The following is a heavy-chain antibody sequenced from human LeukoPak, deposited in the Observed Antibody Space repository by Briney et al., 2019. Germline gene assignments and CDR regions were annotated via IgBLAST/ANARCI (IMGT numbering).Heavy chain of an antibody. CDR1: GYTFTGCY. Sequence: ASVKVSCKASGYTFTGCYMHWVRQAPGQGLEWMGWMNPNSGDTSYAREFQDRVTMTRDTSLSTAYMELSRLRSDDTAVYFCARRPINCIITNCYVDYWGQGTLVTVSS. J-gene: IGHJ4*02. CDR2: MNPNSGDT. D-gene: IGHD2-2*01. CDR3: ARRPINCIITNCYVDY. V-gene: IGHV1-2*02.